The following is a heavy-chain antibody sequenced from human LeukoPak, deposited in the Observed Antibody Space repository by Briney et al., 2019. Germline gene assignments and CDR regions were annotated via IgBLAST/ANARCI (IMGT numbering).Heavy chain of an antibody. CDR3: ARVDAYSCYSH. D-gene: IGHD3-16*01. Sequence: PGGSLRLSCAASGFTFNNAWMNWVRQAPGQGLEWVANIDVDGRQKNYLDSVKGRFTISRDNAKNSLWLQMNSLTAEDTAVYYCARVDAYSCYSHWGQGTLVTVSS. CDR2: IDVDGRQK. CDR1: GFTFNNAW. V-gene: IGHV3-7*01. J-gene: IGHJ4*02.